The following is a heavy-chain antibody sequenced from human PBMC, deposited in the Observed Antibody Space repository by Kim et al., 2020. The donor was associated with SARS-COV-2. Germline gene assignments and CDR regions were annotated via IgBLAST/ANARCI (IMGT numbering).Heavy chain of an antibody. Sequence: DSVKGRFTISRDTSKNTLYLQMNSLRAEDTAVYYCAKECLDVVVTAGLDYWGQGTLVTVSS. V-gene: IGHV3-30*02. J-gene: IGHJ4*02. CDR3: AKECLDVVVTAGLDY. D-gene: IGHD2-21*02.